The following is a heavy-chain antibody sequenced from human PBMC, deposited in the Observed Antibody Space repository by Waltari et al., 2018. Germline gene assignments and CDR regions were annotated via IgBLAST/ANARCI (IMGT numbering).Heavy chain of an antibody. CDR1: GYTFTDYY. CDR3: AGGPYYDETIDLSLHY. CDR2: IDPKRGDT. V-gene: IGHV1-2*02. Sequence: QVQLMQSGAEVKKPGASVKVSCPASGYTFTDYYIHWVRQAPGQGVEWKGGIDPKRGDTRDAQTFKDRVTMTVDTSISTTYMELSSLMSDDTAVYSCAGGPYYDETIDLSLHYWGQGTLVTVSS. D-gene: IGHD3-3*01. J-gene: IGHJ4*02.